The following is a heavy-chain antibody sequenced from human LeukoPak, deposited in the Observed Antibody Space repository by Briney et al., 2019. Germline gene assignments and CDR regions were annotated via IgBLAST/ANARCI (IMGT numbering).Heavy chain of an antibody. V-gene: IGHV3-23*01. J-gene: IGHJ4*02. Sequence: PGGSLRLSCAASGFTFSSYGMSWVRQAPGKGLEWVSAISGSGDKTYYADSVKGRFTISRDNSKNTLYLQMNTLRVDDTAVYYCAKGRDFWVGRDYFDSWGQGTLVTVSS. CDR1: GFTFSSYG. CDR3: AKGRDFWVGRDYFDS. D-gene: IGHD3-3*01. CDR2: ISGSGDKT.